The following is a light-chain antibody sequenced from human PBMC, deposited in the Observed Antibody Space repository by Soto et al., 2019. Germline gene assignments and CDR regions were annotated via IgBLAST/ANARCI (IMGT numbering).Light chain of an antibody. J-gene: IGLJ3*02. CDR3: GTWDTSLSARV. Sequence: QSVLTQPPSVSAAPGQKVTISCSGSSSNIKNNFVSWYQQFPGTAPKLLIYDNNMRPSGIPDRFSGSKSGTSATLGITGLQTGDEANYYCGTWDTSLSARVFGGGTKLTVL. CDR2: DNN. V-gene: IGLV1-51*01. CDR1: SSNIKNNF.